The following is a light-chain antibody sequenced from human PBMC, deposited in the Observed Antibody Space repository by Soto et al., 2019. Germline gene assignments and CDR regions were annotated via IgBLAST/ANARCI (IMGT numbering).Light chain of an antibody. CDR1: SSNIGSHF. V-gene: IGLV1-47*01. J-gene: IGLJ3*02. CDR2: RND. CDR3: AAWDVYLSCWV. Sequence: QSVLTQPPSAAGTPGQRVTISCSGSSSNIGSHFVYSYQQLPGAAPKLLIYRNDQRPSGVPDRFSGSKSGTSASLAISGLRSEEESAYYCAAWDVYLSCWVFGGGTKLTVL.